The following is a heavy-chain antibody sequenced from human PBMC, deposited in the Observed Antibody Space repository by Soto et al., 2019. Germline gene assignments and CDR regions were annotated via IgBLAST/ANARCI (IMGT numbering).Heavy chain of an antibody. D-gene: IGHD3-3*01. CDR2: VYYSGST. CDR3: ARHFPLRVVRSTYFDA. J-gene: IGHJ5*02. V-gene: IGHV4-39*01. CDR1: GASIISTTSSYY. Sequence: SETLSLTCTVSGASIISTTSSYYWGWIRQPPGKGLEWIGSVYYSGSTYLNPSLKSRVTISVDTPQNQFSLKLSSVTAADTAVYYCARHFPLRVVRSTYFDAWGQGTLVTVSS.